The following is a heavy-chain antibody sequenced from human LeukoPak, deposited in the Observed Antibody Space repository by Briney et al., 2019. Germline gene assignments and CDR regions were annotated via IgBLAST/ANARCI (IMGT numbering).Heavy chain of an antibody. CDR2: ISYDGSNK. CDR3: AKDGALYCSGGSCHGYYYYGMDV. Sequence: GRSLRLPCAAFGFTFSSYGMHWVRQAPGKGLEWVAVISYDGSNKYYADSVKGRFTISRDNSKNTLYLQMNSLRAEDTAVYYCAKDGALYCSGGSCHGYYYYGMDVWGQGTTVTVSS. D-gene: IGHD2-15*01. J-gene: IGHJ6*02. V-gene: IGHV3-30*18. CDR1: GFTFSSYG.